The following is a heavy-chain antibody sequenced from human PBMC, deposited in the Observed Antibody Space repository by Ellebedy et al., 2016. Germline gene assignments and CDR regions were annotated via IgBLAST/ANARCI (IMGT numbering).Heavy chain of an antibody. Sequence: SETLSLXXTVSGGSISSYYWSWIRQPPGKGLEWIGYIYYSGSTNYNPSLKSRVTISVDTSKNQFSLKLSSVTAADTAVYYCARGGYSYGCDYWGQGTLVTVSS. CDR1: GGSISSYY. D-gene: IGHD5-18*01. V-gene: IGHV4-59*01. CDR3: ARGGYSYGCDY. CDR2: IYYSGST. J-gene: IGHJ4*02.